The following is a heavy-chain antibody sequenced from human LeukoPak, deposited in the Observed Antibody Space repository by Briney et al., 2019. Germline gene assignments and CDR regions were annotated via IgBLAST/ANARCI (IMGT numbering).Heavy chain of an antibody. J-gene: IGHJ5*02. CDR2: INHRGST. V-gene: IGHV4-34*01. Sequence: KPSETLSLTCAVYGGSFRGYYWSWIRQPPGKGLEGIGEINHRGSTIYNRSLKSRVTISVDTSENQFSLKLSSVTAADTAVYYCARGFISGWGFSYWFDPWGQGTLVTVSS. D-gene: IGHD6-19*01. CDR1: GGSFRGYY. CDR3: ARGFISGWGFSYWFDP.